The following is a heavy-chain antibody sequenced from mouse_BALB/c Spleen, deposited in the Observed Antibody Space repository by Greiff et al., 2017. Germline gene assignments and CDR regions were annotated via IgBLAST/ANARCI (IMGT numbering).Heavy chain of an antibody. CDR2: ISSGGSYT. J-gene: IGHJ3*01. V-gene: IGHV5-9-4*01. Sequence: EVQLVESGGGLVKPGGSLKLSCAASGFTFSSYAMSWVRQSPEKRLEWVAEISSGGSYTYYPDTVTGRFTISRDNAKNTLYLEMSSLRSEDTAMYYCARDEGYDGYWFAYWGQGTLVTVSA. CDR3: ARDEGYDGYWFAY. D-gene: IGHD2-3*01. CDR1: GFTFSSYA.